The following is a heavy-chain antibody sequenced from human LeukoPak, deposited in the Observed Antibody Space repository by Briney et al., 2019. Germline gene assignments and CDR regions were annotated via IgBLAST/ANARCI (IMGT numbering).Heavy chain of an antibody. CDR2: LSGGAGST. V-gene: IGHV3-23*01. CDR1: GFTFSNYV. J-gene: IGHJ4*02. CDR3: AKSPVGMIVAEYYFDY. D-gene: IGHD2-21*01. Sequence: GGSLRLSCAASGFTFSNYVMSWVRQAPGKGLEWVSGLSGGAGSTHYTDSVKGRFTISRDNSKNTLYLQMNSLGAEDTAVYYCAKSPVGMIVAEYYFDYWGQGTLVTVSS.